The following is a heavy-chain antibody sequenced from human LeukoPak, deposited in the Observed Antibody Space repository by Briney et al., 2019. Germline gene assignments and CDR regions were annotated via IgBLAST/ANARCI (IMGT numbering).Heavy chain of an antibody. CDR1: GYTFTSYC. Sequence: ASVKVSCKASGYTFTSYCMHWVRQAPGQGLEWMEIINPSGGSTSYAQKFQGRVTMTRDTSTSTVYMELSSLRSEDTAVYYCARLVPAAMYYMDVWGKGTTVTVSS. CDR3: ARLVPAAMYYMDV. J-gene: IGHJ6*03. V-gene: IGHV1-46*01. D-gene: IGHD2-2*01. CDR2: INPSGGST.